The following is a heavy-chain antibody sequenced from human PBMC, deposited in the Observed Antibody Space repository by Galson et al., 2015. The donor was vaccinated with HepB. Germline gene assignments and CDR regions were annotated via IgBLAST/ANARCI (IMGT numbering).Heavy chain of an antibody. J-gene: IGHJ3*02. CDR1: GFTVSSNY. D-gene: IGHD6-6*01. Sequence: SLRLSCAASGFTVSSNYMSWVRQAPGKGLEWVSVIYSGGSTYYADSVKGRFTISRDNSKDTLYLQMNSLRAEDTAVYYCARVRARAFDIWGQGTMVTVSS. CDR2: IYSGGST. V-gene: IGHV3-53*01. CDR3: ARVRARAFDI.